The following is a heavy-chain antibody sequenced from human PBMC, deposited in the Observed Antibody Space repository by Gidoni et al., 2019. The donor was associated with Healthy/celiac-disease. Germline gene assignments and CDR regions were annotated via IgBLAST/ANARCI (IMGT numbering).Heavy chain of an antibody. Sequence: EVQPVESGGGLVQPGRSLSLSCAASGFTFADYAMHWVRQAPGTGLEWVSGISWNSGSIGYADSVKGRFTISRDNAKNSLYLQMNSLRAEDTALYYCAKGLTYYYDSSGSFDYWGQGTLVTVSS. J-gene: IGHJ4*02. CDR2: ISWNSGSI. V-gene: IGHV3-9*01. D-gene: IGHD3-22*01. CDR1: GFTFADYA. CDR3: AKGLTYYYDSSGSFDY.